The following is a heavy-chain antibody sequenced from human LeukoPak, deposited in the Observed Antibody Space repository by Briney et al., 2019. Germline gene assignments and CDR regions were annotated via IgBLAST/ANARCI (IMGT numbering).Heavy chain of an antibody. Sequence: GGSLRLSCAASGFTFGNYAMSWVRQAPGKGLEWVSVISGSGGSTYYADSVKGRFTISRDNSKNTLYLQMNSLRAEDTAVYYCAKVESGAQGYFDYWGQGILVTVSS. CDR3: AKVESGAQGYFDY. D-gene: IGHD1-1*01. CDR1: GFTFGNYA. J-gene: IGHJ4*01. CDR2: ISGSGGST. V-gene: IGHV3-23*01.